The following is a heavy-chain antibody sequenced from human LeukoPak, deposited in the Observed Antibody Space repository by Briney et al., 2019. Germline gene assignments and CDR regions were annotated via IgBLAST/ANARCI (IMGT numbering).Heavy chain of an antibody. J-gene: IGHJ4*02. CDR1: GGSISGTSYY. CDR2: LYSSGSN. Sequence: SETLSLTCTVSGGSISGTSYYWVWIRQSPGKGLEWIGNLYSSGSNYYNPSLQSRVTISVDTSKNQFSLTLTSVTAADTAVYYCVRQFDYCGQGILVTVSS. V-gene: IGHV4-39*01. CDR3: VRQFDY.